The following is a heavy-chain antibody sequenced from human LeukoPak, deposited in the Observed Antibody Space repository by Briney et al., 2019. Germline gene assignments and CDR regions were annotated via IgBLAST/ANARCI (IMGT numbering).Heavy chain of an antibody. V-gene: IGHV4-39*07. D-gene: IGHD2-15*01. CDR1: GGSISSTSHY. J-gene: IGHJ6*03. CDR3: ATIVVVVAATPGDYVDV. Sequence: SETLSLTCTVSGGSISSTSHYWGWIRQPPGKGLEWIGSFYYSGNTYYYNPSLKSRVTISVDTSKNQFSLKVSSVTAADTAVYYCATIVVVVAATPGDYVDVWGKGTTVTVSS. CDR2: FYYSGNTY.